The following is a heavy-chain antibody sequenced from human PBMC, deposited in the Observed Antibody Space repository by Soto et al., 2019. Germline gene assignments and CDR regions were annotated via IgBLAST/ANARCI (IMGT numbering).Heavy chain of an antibody. D-gene: IGHD1-20*01. J-gene: IGHJ4*02. V-gene: IGHV3-53*01. CDR1: GFTVSSNY. Sequence: EVQLVESGGGLIQPGGSLRLSCAAAGFTVSSNYMTWVRQAPGKGLEWVSVIYSGGSTNYADSVKGRFTISRDNSKNTLYLQMNSLRVEHTAVYYCARGFNWLDYWGQGTLVTVSS. CDR3: ARGFNWLDY. CDR2: IYSGGST.